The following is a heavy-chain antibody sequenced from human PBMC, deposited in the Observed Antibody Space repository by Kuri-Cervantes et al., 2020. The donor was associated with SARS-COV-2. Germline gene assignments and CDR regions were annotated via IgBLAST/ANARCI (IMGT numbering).Heavy chain of an antibody. D-gene: IGHD3-3*01. CDR2: INPNSGGT. CDR1: GYTFTNYV. Sequence: ASVKVSCKASGYTFTNYVINWVRQAPGQGLEWMGWINPNSGGTNYAQKFQGRVTMTRDTSISTAYMELSRLRADDTAVYYCARKISITILVRVWQYFDYWGQGTLVTVSS. CDR3: ARKISITILVRVWQYFDY. J-gene: IGHJ4*02. V-gene: IGHV1-2*02.